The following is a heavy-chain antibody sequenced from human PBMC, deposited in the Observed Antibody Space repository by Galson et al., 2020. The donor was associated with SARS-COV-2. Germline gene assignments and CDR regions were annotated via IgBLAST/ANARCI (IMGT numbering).Heavy chain of an antibody. J-gene: IGHJ4*02. Sequence: GGSLRLSCAVSGFTFSNHWMHWVRQAPGKGLVWVSCIYSEGSSTSYADSVKGRFTISGDNAKNTLYLQMNSLRAEDTAVYYCARGDMGNDYFDYWGQGTLVTVSS. CDR2: IYSEGSST. CDR1: GFTFSNHW. V-gene: IGHV3-74*01. CDR3: ARGDMGNDYFDY. D-gene: IGHD7-27*01.